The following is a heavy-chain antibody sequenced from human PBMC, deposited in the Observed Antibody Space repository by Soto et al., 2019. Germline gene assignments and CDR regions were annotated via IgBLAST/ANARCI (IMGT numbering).Heavy chain of an antibody. J-gene: IGHJ5*02. Sequence: SDTLSLTCAVYGGSFSVYYWSWIRQPPGKGLEWIGEINHSGSTNYNPSLKSRVTISVDTSKNQFSLKLSSVTAADTAVYYCARAIPRYSSSWYNWLDPWGQGTLVTVSS. CDR1: GGSFSVYY. D-gene: IGHD6-13*01. CDR3: ARAIPRYSSSWYNWLDP. V-gene: IGHV4-34*01. CDR2: INHSGST.